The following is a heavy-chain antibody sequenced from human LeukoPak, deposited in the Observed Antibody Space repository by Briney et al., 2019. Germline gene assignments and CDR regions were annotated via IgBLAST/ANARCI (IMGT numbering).Heavy chain of an antibody. CDR3: ARDRLSRGAWFGGEFDY. J-gene: IGHJ4*02. CDR2: IYYSGTT. CDR1: GGSISSYY. D-gene: IGHD3-10*01. V-gene: IGHV4-59*01. Sequence: SETLSLTCTVSGGSISSYYWSWIRQPPGKGLEWIGYIYYSGTTNYNPSLKSRVTISVDMSKNQFSLKLSSVTAADTAIYYCARDRLSRGAWFGGEFDYWGQGILVTVSS.